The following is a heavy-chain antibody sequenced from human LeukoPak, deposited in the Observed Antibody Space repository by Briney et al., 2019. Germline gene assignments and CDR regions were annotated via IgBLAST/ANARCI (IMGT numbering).Heavy chain of an antibody. V-gene: IGHV3-15*01. Sequence: PGGSLRLSCAVSGFTFTNAWMNWVRQAPGKGLEWVGRVRAKTDGGTTEYAAPVKGRFSISRDDSTNTVYLQMNSLITEDTAIHYCAANTPVPLAQIDYWGQGALVTVSS. J-gene: IGHJ4*02. CDR3: AANTPVPLAQIDY. CDR2: VRAKTDGGTT. CDR1: GFTFTNAW. D-gene: IGHD2/OR15-2a*01.